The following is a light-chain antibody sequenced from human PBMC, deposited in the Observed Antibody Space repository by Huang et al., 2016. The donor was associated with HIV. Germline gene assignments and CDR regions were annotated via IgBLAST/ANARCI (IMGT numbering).Light chain of an antibody. CDR3: QQQSAWPLT. CDR2: DAS. CDR1: QSVRSY. J-gene: IGKJ4*01. Sequence: PGERATLSCRASQSVRSYLAWYQQKPGQAPRLLIYDASNRATGIPARFSGSGSGTDFTLTISNLQSEDFAVYYCQQQSAWPLTFGGGTKVEI. V-gene: IGKV3-11*01.